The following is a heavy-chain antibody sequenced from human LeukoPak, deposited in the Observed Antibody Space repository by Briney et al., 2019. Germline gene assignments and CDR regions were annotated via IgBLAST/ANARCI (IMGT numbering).Heavy chain of an antibody. J-gene: IGHJ4*02. CDR3: AKGASSYGPEFDY. V-gene: IGHV3-23*01. CDR1: GFTFSSYA. D-gene: IGHD5-18*01. Sequence: GGSLRLSCAASGFTFSSYAMSWVRQAPGKGLEWVSGVSGSSTSTYYPDSVKGRFTISRDNSKNTLYLQMNSLRAEDTAVYYCAKGASSYGPEFDYWGQGTLVTVSS. CDR2: VSGSSTST.